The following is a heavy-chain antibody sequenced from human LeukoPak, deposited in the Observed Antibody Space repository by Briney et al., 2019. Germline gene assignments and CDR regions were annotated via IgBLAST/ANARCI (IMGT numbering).Heavy chain of an antibody. CDR2: INPNSGGI. J-gene: IGHJ5*02. CDR1: GYTFTGYY. Sequence: ASVKVSCKASGYTFTGYYMHWVRQAPGQGLEWMGWINPNSGGINYAQKFQGRVTMTRDTSISTAYMELSRLRSDDTAVYYCARDYSAQIAARPPVNWFDPWGQGALVTVSS. V-gene: IGHV1-2*02. D-gene: IGHD6-6*01. CDR3: ARDYSAQIAARPPVNWFDP.